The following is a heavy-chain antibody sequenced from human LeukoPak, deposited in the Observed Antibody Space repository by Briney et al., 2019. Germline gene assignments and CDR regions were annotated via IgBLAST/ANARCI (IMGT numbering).Heavy chain of an antibody. V-gene: IGHV3-9*01. D-gene: IGHD3-9*01. CDR3: ANDKDHYDILTGYFDY. Sequence: GRSLRLSCAASGFTFDDYAMHWVRQAPGRGLEWVSGISWNSGSIGYADSVKGRFTISRDNAKNSLYLQMNSLRAEDTALFYCANDKDHYDILTGYFDYWGQGTLVTVSS. CDR1: GFTFDDYA. CDR2: ISWNSGSI. J-gene: IGHJ4*02.